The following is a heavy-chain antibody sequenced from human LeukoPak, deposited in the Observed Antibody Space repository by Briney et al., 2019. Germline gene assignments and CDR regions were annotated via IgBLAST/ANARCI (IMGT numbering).Heavy chain of an antibody. D-gene: IGHD6-13*01. CDR1: GYTFTSYD. CDR3: ARGLGSSWQNPMVDY. V-gene: IGHV1-8*01. J-gene: IGHJ4*02. CDR2: MNPNSGNT. Sequence: GASVKVSCKASGYTFTSYDINWLRQATGQGLEWMGWMNPNSGNTGYAQKFQGRVTMTRNTSISTAYMELSSLRSEDTAVYYCARGLGSSWQNPMVDYWGQGTLVTVSS.